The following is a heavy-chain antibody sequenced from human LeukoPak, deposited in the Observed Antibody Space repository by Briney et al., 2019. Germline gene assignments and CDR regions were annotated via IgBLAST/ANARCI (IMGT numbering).Heavy chain of an antibody. J-gene: IGHJ4*02. CDR2: ISSSSGTI. CDR1: GFIFSSYS. V-gene: IGHV3-48*01. D-gene: IGHD3-22*01. Sequence: PGGSLRLSCVGSGFIFSSYSMNWVRQAPGKGLEWISYISSSSGTIYYADSVKGRFTISRDNSKNTLYLQMNSLRAEDTAVYYCARELVYYYDSSGYSFWGQGTLVTVSS. CDR3: ARELVYYYDSSGYSF.